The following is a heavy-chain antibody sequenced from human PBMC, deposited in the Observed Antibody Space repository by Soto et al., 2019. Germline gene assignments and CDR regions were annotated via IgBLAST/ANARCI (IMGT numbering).Heavy chain of an antibody. Sequence: LRLSCAASGFTFSSYAMHWVRQAPGKGLEYVSAISSNGGSTYYANSVKGRFTISRDNSKNTLYLQMGSLRAEDMAVYYCAREGGGYYFDYWGQGTLVTVS. CDR3: AREGGGYYFDY. D-gene: IGHD3-16*01. J-gene: IGHJ4*02. CDR1: GFTFSSYA. V-gene: IGHV3-64*01. CDR2: ISSNGGST.